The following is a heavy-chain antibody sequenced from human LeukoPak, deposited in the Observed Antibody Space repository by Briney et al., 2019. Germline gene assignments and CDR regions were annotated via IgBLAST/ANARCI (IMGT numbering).Heavy chain of an antibody. Sequence: GESLKISCRGSGYSFTTYWIGWVRQMPGKGLEWMGIIYPGDSDTRYTPSFQGQVTMSADKSINTAYLQWSSLKASDTAMYYCAILYADYPDYWGQGTLVTVSS. J-gene: IGHJ4*02. CDR3: AILYADYPDY. D-gene: IGHD4-17*01. CDR1: GYSFTTYW. V-gene: IGHV5-51*01. CDR2: IYPGDSDT.